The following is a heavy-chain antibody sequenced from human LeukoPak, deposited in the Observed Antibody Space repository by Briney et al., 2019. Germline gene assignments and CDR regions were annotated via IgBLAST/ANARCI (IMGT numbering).Heavy chain of an antibody. D-gene: IGHD3-22*01. J-gene: IGHJ4*02. CDR2: ISGSGGST. Sequence: GGSLRLSCTASRFAFSSYALSWVRQAPGKGLEWVSAISGSGGSTYYADSVKGRFTISRDNSKNTLYLQMNSLRAEDTAVYYCARAQWDYYDSSGYYYVRTGYYFDYWGQGTLVTVSS. V-gene: IGHV3-23*01. CDR3: ARAQWDYYDSSGYYYVRTGYYFDY. CDR1: RFAFSSYA.